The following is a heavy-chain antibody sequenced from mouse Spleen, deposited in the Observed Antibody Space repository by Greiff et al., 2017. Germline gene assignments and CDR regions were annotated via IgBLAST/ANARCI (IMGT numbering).Heavy chain of an antibody. J-gene: IGHJ2*01. D-gene: IGHD2-1*01. CDR2: IRLKSNNYAT. V-gene: IGHV6-6*02. CDR3: TRLYHFDY. CDR1: GFTFSNYW. Sequence: DVQLVESGGGLVQPGGSMKLSCVASGFTFSNYWMNWVRQSPEKGLEWVAEIRLKSNNYATHYAESVKGRFTISRDDSKSSVYLQMNNLRAEDTGIYYCTRLYHFDYWGQGTTLTVSS.